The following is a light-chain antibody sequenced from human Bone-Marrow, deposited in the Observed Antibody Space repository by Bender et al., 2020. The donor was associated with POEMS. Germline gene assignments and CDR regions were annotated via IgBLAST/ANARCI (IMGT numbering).Light chain of an antibody. CDR2: DVS. CDR1: SSDIGAYNY. J-gene: IGLJ1*01. Sequence: QSALTQPASVSGSPGQSITISCTGTSSDIGAYNYVSWYQQHPGKAPKLMVFDVSNRPSGVSDRFSGSKSGNTASLTISGLQPEDEADYYCSSSTSTSTYVFGIGTKVTVL. CDR3: SSSTSTSTYV. V-gene: IGLV2-14*03.